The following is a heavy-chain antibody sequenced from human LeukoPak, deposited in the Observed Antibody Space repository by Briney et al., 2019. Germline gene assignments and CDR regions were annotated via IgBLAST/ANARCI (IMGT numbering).Heavy chain of an antibody. CDR3: TRVHYLGFDP. CDR2: VGTADDI. CDR1: GLTFRTND. Sequence: GGSLRLSCEASGLTFRTNDFHWVCQGTGEGLEWVSGVGTADDIYYADSVKGRFTLSREDAKNSLFLQMNSLRVEDTAVYYCTRVHYLGFDPWGQGILVTVSS. D-gene: IGHD2/OR15-2a*01. J-gene: IGHJ5*02. V-gene: IGHV3-13*01.